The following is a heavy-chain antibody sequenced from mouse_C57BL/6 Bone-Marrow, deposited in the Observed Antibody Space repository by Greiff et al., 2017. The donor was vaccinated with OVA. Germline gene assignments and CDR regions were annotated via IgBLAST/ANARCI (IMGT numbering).Heavy chain of an antibody. CDR3: ARPYDYDWFAY. CDR2: ISDGGSYT. D-gene: IGHD2-4*01. CDR1: GFTFSSYA. J-gene: IGHJ3*01. V-gene: IGHV5-4*03. Sequence: DVKLVESGGGLVKPGGSLKLSCAASGFTFSSYAMSWVRQTPEKRLEWVATISDGGSYTYYPDNVKGRFTISRDNAKNNLYLQMSHLKSEDTAMYYCARPYDYDWFAYWGQGTLVTVSA.